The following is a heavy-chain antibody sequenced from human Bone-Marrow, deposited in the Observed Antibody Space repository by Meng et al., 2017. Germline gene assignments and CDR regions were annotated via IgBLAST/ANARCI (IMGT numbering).Heavy chain of an antibody. Sequence: SQTLSLTCAISGDSVSSNSAAWNWIRQSPSRGLEWLGRTYNRSECFSDYAVSLKSRITINPDTSKNQFSLQLNSVTPEDTAVYYCARGGEYSPGAFDIWGQGTMVTVSS. D-gene: IGHD6-6*01. CDR2: TYNRSECFS. J-gene: IGHJ3*02. CDR1: GDSVSSNSAA. V-gene: IGHV6-1*01. CDR3: ARGGEYSPGAFDI.